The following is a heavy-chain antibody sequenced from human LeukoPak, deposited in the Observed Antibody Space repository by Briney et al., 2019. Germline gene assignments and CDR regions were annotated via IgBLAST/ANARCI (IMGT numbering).Heavy chain of an antibody. J-gene: IGHJ3*02. CDR3: ARHMRRHLELDAFDI. CDR2: INPNSGGT. D-gene: IGHD1-7*01. Sequence: GASVKVSCKASGYTFTGYYIHWVRQAPGQGPEWMGWINPNSGGTNYAEKFQGWVTMTRDTSISTAYMELSRLRSDDTAVYYCARHMRRHLELDAFDIWGQGTMVTVSS. V-gene: IGHV1-2*04. CDR1: GYTFTGYY.